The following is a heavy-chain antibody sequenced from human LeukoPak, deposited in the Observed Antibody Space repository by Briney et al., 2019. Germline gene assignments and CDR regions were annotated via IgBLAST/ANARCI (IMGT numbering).Heavy chain of an antibody. CDR3: ARLLLPDP. V-gene: IGHV3-20*04. CDR2: INWNGRSI. Sequence: GGSLRLSCAASGFIVSSNYMSWVRQTAGKGLEWVSGINWNGRSIGYADSVKGRFTVSRDNAKSSLYLQMNSLRAEDTAVYYCARLLLPDPWGQGTLVTVSS. CDR1: GFIVSSNY. D-gene: IGHD3-22*01. J-gene: IGHJ5*02.